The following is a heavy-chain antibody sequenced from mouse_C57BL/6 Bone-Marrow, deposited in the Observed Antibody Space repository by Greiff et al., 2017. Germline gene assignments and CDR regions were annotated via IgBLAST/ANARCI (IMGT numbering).Heavy chain of an antibody. V-gene: IGHV5-15*04. CDR3: AREGNWDNYAMDY. J-gene: IGHJ4*01. D-gene: IGHD4-1*01. CDR2: ISNLAYSI. CDR1: GFTFSDYG. Sequence: EVKLVESGGGLVQPGGSLKLSCAASGFTFSDYGMAWVRQAPRKGPEWVAFISNLAYSIYYADTVTGRFTISRENAKNTLYLEMSSLRSEDTAMYYCAREGNWDNYAMDYWGQATSVTVSS.